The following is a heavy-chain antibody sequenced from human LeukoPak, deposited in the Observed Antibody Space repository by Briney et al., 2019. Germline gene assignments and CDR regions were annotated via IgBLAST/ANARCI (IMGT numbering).Heavy chain of an antibody. CDR3: AREGFYGTCFDY. J-gene: IGHJ4*02. CDR2: IYYSGST. Sequence: PSETLSLTCTVSGCSISSYYWSWIRQPPGKGLEWIGYIYYSGSTNYNPSRKSRVTISVDTSKHQFSLKLNSVAAADTAVYYCAREGFYGTCFDYWGEGTLVTVSS. V-gene: IGHV4-59*01. CDR1: GCSISSYY. D-gene: IGHD2/OR15-2a*01.